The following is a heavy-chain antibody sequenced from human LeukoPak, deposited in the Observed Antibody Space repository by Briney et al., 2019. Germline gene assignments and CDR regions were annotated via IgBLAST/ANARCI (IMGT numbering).Heavy chain of an antibody. CDR2: IYYSGST. V-gene: IGHV4-39*07. CDR3: ARVGYCRDDICYNVFGY. D-gene: IGHD2-15*01. J-gene: IGHJ4*02. CDR1: GGSISSSSYY. Sequence: KPSETLSLTCTVSGGSISSSSYYWGWVRQPPGKGLEWIGSIYYSGSTYYNPSLKSRVTISVDTSKNQFSLKLSSVTAADTAVYFCARVGYCRDDICYNVFGYWGQGALVTVSS.